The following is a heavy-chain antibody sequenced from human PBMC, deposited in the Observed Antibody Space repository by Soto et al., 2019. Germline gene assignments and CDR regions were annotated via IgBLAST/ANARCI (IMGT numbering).Heavy chain of an antibody. Sequence: ASMKVSCKASGYTFTSFGISWVRQAPGQGLEWMGWISVYNGNTNYAQRLQGRVTMTTDTSTTTAYMELRSLRSDDTAVYYCAKVTRYTSPDYWGQGTLVTVSS. CDR2: ISVYNGNT. V-gene: IGHV1-18*01. D-gene: IGHD6-13*01. J-gene: IGHJ4*02. CDR3: AKVTRYTSPDY. CDR1: GYTFTSFG.